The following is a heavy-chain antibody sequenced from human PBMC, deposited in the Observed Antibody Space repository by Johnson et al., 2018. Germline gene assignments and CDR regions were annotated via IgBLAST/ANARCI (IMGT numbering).Heavy chain of an antibody. CDR2: IIPIFGTA. V-gene: IGHV1-69*01. D-gene: IGHD2-2*01. CDR1: GGTFSSYA. Sequence: VQLVESGADVKKPGSSVKVSCKASGGTFSSYAISWVRQAPGQGLEWMGGIIPIFGTANYAQKFQDRVTITADESTSTAYMELSSLRAEDTAVYYYAGGSTGGPYGMDVWGQGTTVTVSS. CDR3: AGGSTGGPYGMDV. J-gene: IGHJ6*02.